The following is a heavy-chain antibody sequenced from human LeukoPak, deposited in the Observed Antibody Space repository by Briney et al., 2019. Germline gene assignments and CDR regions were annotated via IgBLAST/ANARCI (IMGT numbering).Heavy chain of an antibody. D-gene: IGHD6-13*01. CDR3: ARERGSSWYFDY. J-gene: IGHJ4*02. CDR2: ILYDGSNE. CDR1: GFTFSSYG. V-gene: IGHV3-33*01. Sequence: PGGSLRLSCAASGFTFSSYGMHWVSQTPGKGLEWVAVILYDGSNELYADSVKGRFTISRDNSKNTLYLQMNSLRAEDTAVYYCARERGSSWYFDYWGQGTLVTVSS.